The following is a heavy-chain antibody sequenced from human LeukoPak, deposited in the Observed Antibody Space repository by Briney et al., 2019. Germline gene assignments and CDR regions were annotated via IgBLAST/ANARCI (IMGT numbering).Heavy chain of an antibody. D-gene: IGHD3-22*01. CDR2: IYYSGIT. CDR3: ACLTTADAFDI. V-gene: IGHV4-39*07. CDR1: GGSISISHF. Sequence: SETLSLTCTVSGGSISISHFWGWIRQPPGKGLEWIGSIYYSGITYSKPSLKSRVTISVDTSKNQFSLNLRSVTAADTAVYYCACLTTADAFDIWGQGTMVTVSS. J-gene: IGHJ3*02.